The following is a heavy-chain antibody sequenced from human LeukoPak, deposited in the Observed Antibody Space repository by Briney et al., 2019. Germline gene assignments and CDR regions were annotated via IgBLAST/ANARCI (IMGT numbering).Heavy chain of an antibody. CDR1: GYSISSGYY. CDR2: IYSSGST. D-gene: IGHD3-10*01. J-gene: IGHJ3*02. V-gene: IGHV4-38-2*02. Sequence: SETLSLTCTVSGYSISSGYYWGWIRQPPGKTLEWIGSIYSSGSTYYNPSLKSRVIIIIDTPKNHFSLTLSSVTAADTAVYYCARSDGYGLVGIWGQGTMVTVSS. CDR3: ARSDGYGLVGI.